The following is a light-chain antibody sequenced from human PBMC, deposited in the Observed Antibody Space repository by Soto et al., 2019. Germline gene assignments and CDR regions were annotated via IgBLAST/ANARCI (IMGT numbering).Light chain of an antibody. CDR2: RAS. CDR3: QQYTNYPYA. Sequence: DIHMTQSPSTLSASVRDRVTITCRASQSISVWLAWYQQKPGKAPKLLIYRASILETGVPSRFSGSGSGTEFTLTISSLQPDDFATYYCQQYTNYPYAFGQGTKLEIK. V-gene: IGKV1-5*03. J-gene: IGKJ2*01. CDR1: QSISVW.